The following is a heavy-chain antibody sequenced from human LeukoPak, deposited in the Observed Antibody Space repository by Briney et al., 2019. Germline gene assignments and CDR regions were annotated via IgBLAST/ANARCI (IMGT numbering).Heavy chain of an antibody. D-gene: IGHD3-10*01. CDR2: IGSSSSYI. J-gene: IGHJ4*02. Sequence: PEGSLRLSCAASGFTFSSYSMNWVRQAPGKGLEWVSSIGSSSSYIYYADSVKGRFTISRDNAKNSLYLQMNSLRAEDTAVYYCARGSGVTGYWGQGTLVTVSS. CDR3: ARGSGVTGY. CDR1: GFTFSSYS. V-gene: IGHV3-21*01.